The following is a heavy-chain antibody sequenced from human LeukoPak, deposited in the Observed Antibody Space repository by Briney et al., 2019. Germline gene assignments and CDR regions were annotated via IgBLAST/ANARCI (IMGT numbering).Heavy chain of an antibody. CDR2: IYHSGST. D-gene: IGHD6-19*01. CDR3: AREAGYSSGWSDY. V-gene: IGHV4-34*01. J-gene: IGHJ4*02. Sequence: PSETLSLTCAVYGGSFSGYYWSWIRQPPGKGLEWIGYIYHSGSTYYNPSLKSRVTISVDRSKKQFSLKLSSVTAADTAVYYCAREAGYSSGWSDYWGQGTLVTVSS. CDR1: GGSFSGYY.